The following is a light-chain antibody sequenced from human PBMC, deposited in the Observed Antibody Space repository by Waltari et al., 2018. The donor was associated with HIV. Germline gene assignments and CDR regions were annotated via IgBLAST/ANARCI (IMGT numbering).Light chain of an antibody. V-gene: IGKV3-20*01. CDR2: AAF. CDR1: QSVSSSY. Sequence: EIVLTQSPGTLSLSPGERATLSCRASQSVSSSYLAWYQQKPGQAPRLLLYAAFSRATDITDRFSGSGSGTDFTLTISRLEPEDFAVYYCQKYGSSPLTFGGGTKVEI. CDR3: QKYGSSPLT. J-gene: IGKJ4*01.